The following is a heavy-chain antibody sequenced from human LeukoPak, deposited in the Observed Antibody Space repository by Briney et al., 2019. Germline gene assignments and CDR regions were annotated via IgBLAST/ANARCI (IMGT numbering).Heavy chain of an antibody. D-gene: IGHD3-22*01. J-gene: IGHJ4*02. CDR1: GGTFSSYA. CDR2: IIPILGIA. V-gene: IGHV1-69*04. CDR3: ARSHETPKYYYDSSGYFYYFDY. Sequence: SVKVSCKASGGTFSSYAISWVRQAPGQGLEWMGRIIPILGIANYAQKFQGRVTITADKSTSTAYMELSSLRSEDTAVYYCARSHETPKYYYDSSGYFYYFDYWGQGTLVTVSS.